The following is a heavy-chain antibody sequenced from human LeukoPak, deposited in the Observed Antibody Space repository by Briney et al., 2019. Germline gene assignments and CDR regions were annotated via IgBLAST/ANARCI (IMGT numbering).Heavy chain of an antibody. CDR1: GFTFSNYV. CDR2: ISGSGHST. D-gene: IGHD4-17*01. J-gene: IGHJ4*02. Sequence: GGSLRLSCAASGFTFSNYVMTWVRQAPGKGLEWVSSISGSGHSTPCADSVRGRFTISRDNSKNTLHLHMSSLRAEDAAVYYCAKVEDYGDYVWDWGQGTLVTVSS. V-gene: IGHV3-23*01. CDR3: AKVEDYGDYVWD.